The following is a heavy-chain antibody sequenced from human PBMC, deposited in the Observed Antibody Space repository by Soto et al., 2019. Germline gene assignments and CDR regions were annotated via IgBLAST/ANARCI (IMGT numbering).Heavy chain of an antibody. Sequence: ASVKVSCKASGYTFTGYYMHWVRQAPGQGLEWMGWINPNSGGTNYAQKFQGWVTMTRDTSISTAYMELSRLRSDDTAVYYCAXAGPLYCSSTSCRPVDYWGQGTLVTVSS. CDR2: INPNSGGT. V-gene: IGHV1-2*04. J-gene: IGHJ4*02. CDR1: GYTFTGYY. D-gene: IGHD2-2*01. CDR3: AXAGPLYCSSTSCRPVDY.